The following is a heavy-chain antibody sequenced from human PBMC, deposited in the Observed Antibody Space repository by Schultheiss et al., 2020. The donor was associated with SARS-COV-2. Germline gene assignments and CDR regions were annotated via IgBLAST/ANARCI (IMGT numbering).Heavy chain of an antibody. D-gene: IGHD2-15*01. CDR3: TSPLEVVAAKDY. V-gene: IGHV3-49*04. CDR2: IRSKAYGGTT. J-gene: IGHJ4*02. CDR1: GFTFSSYW. Sequence: GGSLRLSCAASGFTFSSYWMNWVRQAPGKGLEWVGFIRSKAYGGTTEYAASVKGRFTISRDDSKSIAYLQMNSLKTEDTAVYYCTSPLEVVAAKDYWGQGTLVTVSS.